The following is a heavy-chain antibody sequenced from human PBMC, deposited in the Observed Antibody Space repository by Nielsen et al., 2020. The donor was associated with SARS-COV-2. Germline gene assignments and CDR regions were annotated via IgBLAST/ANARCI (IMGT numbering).Heavy chain of an antibody. Sequence: SETLSLTCTVSGGSVSSIIYYWSWIRQSPGKGLEWIGHIDYSGSTNYNPSLKSRVTISVDTSKNQFSLKLSSMTAADTAVYYCVSCSYGYPYYFDYWGQGTLVTVSS. J-gene: IGHJ4*02. CDR1: GGSVSSIIYY. V-gene: IGHV4-61*01. D-gene: IGHD5-18*01. CDR3: VSCSYGYPYYFDY. CDR2: IDYSGST.